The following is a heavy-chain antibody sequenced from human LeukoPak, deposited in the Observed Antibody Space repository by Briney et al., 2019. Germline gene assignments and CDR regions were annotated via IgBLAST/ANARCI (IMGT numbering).Heavy chain of an antibody. J-gene: IGHJ4*02. CDR3: AKPSIAVAGTDDYFDY. Sequence: GGSLRLSCAASGFTFSNAWMSWVRQAPGKGLEWVANINQGGSEKYYADSVKGRFTISRENSKNTLYLQINSLITEDTAVYYCAKPSIAVAGTDDYFDYWGQGTLVTVSS. V-gene: IGHV3-7*01. D-gene: IGHD6-19*01. CDR2: INQGGSEK. CDR1: GFTFSNAW.